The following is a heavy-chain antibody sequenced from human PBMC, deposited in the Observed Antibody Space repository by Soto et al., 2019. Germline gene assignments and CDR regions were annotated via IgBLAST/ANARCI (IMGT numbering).Heavy chain of an antibody. CDR1: GGSISSSSYY. Sequence: QLQLQESGPGLVKPSETLSLTCAVSGGSISSSSYYWGWIRQPPGKGLEWIGSIYYSGSTYYTPSLQSRVAISVDTSKSQFCLKLNSVTAADTAVYYCARRTVNIRTFYSGLKTHCFDYWGQGTLVTVSS. CDR3: ARRTVNIRTFYSGLKTHCFDY. J-gene: IGHJ4*02. CDR2: IYYSGST. V-gene: IGHV4-39*01. D-gene: IGHD6-19*01.